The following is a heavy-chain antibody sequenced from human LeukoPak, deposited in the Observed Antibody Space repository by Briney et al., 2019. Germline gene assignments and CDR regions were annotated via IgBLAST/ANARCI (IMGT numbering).Heavy chain of an antibody. V-gene: IGHV3-21*01. CDR1: GFTFTDYS. D-gene: IGHD6-25*01. J-gene: IGHJ6*03. CDR2: ISTVSTYK. CDR3: ARDGSGFYLYYYMDV. Sequence: GGSLRLSCAASGFTFTDYSMTWVREAPGKGLEWVSSISTVSTYKFYSDSVKGRFTISRDNAKNILYLQMSSLSAEDTAVYYCARDGSGFYLYYYMDVWGRGTPVTVSS.